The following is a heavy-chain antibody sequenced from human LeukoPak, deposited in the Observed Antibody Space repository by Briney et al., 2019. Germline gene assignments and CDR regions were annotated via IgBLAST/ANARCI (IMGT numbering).Heavy chain of an antibody. CDR3: ASSFSTYYYDSSGYAVDY. J-gene: IGHJ4*02. CDR1: GFTFSSYG. Sequence: PGRSLRLSCAASGFTFSSYGMHWVRQAPGKGLEWVAVIWYDGSNKYYADSVKGRFTISRDNSKNTLYLQMNSLRAEDTAVYYCASSFSTYYYDSSGYAVDYWGQGTLVTVSS. V-gene: IGHV3-33*01. D-gene: IGHD3-22*01. CDR2: IWYDGSNK.